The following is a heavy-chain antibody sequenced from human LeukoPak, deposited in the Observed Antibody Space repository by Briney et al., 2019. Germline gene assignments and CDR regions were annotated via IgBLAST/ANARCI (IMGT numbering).Heavy chain of an antibody. CDR1: GFTFSSYW. CDR2: INQGGSVK. Sequence: PGGSLRLSCAASGFTFSSYWMTWVRQAPGKGLEGVANINQGGSVKYCVDSVKGRFTISRDNAKNSLYVQMDSLGAEDTALYFCARIGYSSSSLDYWGQGTLVTVSS. CDR3: ARIGYSSSSLDY. J-gene: IGHJ4*02. D-gene: IGHD6-6*01. V-gene: IGHV3-7*01.